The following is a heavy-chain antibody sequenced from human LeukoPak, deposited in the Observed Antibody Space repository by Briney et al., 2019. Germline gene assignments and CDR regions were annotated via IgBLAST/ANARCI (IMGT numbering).Heavy chain of an antibody. Sequence: GGSLRLSCAASGFTFSSFWMHWVRQAPGKGLVWVSRINTDGSSTNYADSVKGRFTISRDNAKNTLYLQMNGLRAEDTAVYYCARGVGALGYWGQGTLVTVSS. CDR3: ARGVGALGY. CDR1: GFTFSSFW. D-gene: IGHD1-26*01. V-gene: IGHV3-74*01. J-gene: IGHJ4*02. CDR2: INTDGSST.